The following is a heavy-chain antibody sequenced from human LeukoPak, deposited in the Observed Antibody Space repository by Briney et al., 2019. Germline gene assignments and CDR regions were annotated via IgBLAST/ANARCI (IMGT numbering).Heavy chain of an antibody. Sequence: ASVNVSCTVSGYTLTELSMHWVRQAPGKGLEWMGGFDPEDGETIYAQKFQGRVTMTEDTSTDTAYMELSSLRSEDMAVYYCARAHPTSPGAFDYWGQGTLVTVSS. CDR3: ARAHPTSPGAFDY. CDR2: FDPEDGET. J-gene: IGHJ4*02. V-gene: IGHV1-24*01. CDR1: GYTLTELS.